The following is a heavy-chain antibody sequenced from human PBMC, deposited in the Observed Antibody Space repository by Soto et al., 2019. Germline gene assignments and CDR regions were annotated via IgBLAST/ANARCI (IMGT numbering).Heavy chain of an antibody. CDR3: ARAPGGSTETFDS. J-gene: IGHJ4*02. CDR1: GFTFRSYA. Sequence: QVHLVASGGGMVQPGRSLRLACTASGFTFRSYAMHWVCQAPGKGLEWVAVISYSGSNTYYADSVKGRFSISRDISNNTLYLQMNSLRSEDTAVYYCARAPGGSTETFDSWGQGTLVTVSS. D-gene: IGHD3-10*01. CDR2: ISYSGSNT. V-gene: IGHV3-30-3*01.